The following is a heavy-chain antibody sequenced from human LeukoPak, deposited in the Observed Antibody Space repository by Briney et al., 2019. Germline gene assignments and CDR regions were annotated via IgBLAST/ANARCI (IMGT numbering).Heavy chain of an antibody. CDR3: ARRYYYGLSMPSYFDY. J-gene: IGHJ4*02. CDR1: GYSISSGYY. CDR2: IYHSGST. Sequence: SETLSLTCAVSGYSISSGYYWGWIRQPPGKGLEWIGSIYHSGSTYYNPSLKSRVTISVDTSKNQFSPKLSSVTAADTAVYYCARRYYYGLSMPSYFDYWGQGTLVTVSS. V-gene: IGHV4-38-2*01. D-gene: IGHD3-10*01.